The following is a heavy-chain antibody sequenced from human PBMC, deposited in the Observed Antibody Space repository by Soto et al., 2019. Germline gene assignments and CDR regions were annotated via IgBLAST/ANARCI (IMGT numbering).Heavy chain of an antibody. J-gene: IGHJ4*02. V-gene: IGHV4-59*01. Sequence: SETLSLTCTVSGGSISSYYWSWSRQPPGKGLEWIGYIYYSGGTNYNPSLKSRVTISVDTSKNQFSLKLSSVTAADTAVYYCCRYGQSRGVFDYWGERTLVTVSS. D-gene: IGHD3-10*01. CDR2: IYYSGGT. CDR3: CRYGQSRGVFDY. CDR1: GGSISSYY.